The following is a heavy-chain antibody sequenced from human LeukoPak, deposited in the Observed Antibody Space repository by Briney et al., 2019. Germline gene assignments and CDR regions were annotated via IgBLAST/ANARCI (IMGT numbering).Heavy chain of an antibody. V-gene: IGHV3-11*06. J-gene: IGHJ4*02. CDR2: ISSSSSYT. D-gene: IGHD3-10*01. CDR1: AFTFTDYY. Sequence: GRSLRLSCAASAFTFTDYYISWIRQAPGKGLEWVSYISSSSSYTNYADSVKGRFTISRDNAKNSLYLQMNSLRAEDTAVYYCARIVRGVTKYYFDYWGQGTLVTVSS. CDR3: ARIVRGVTKYYFDY.